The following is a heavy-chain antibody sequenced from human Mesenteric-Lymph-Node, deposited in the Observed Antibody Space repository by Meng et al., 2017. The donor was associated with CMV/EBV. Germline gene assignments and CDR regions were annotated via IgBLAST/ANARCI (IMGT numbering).Heavy chain of an antibody. CDR2: ISYDGINE. CDR3: ARLYFYGMDV. Sequence: GGSLRLSCAASGFTFSTYSMHWVRQAPGEGLEWVALISYDGINEYYADSVKGRFTISRDNSKNTVHLQMNSLRAEDTAVYYCARLYFYGMDVWGQGTTVTVSS. V-gene: IGHV3-30-3*01. J-gene: IGHJ6*02. CDR1: GFTFSTYS. D-gene: IGHD2-15*01.